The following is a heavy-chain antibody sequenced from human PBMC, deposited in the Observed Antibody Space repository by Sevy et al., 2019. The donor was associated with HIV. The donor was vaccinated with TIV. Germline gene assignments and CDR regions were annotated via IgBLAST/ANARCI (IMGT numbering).Heavy chain of an antibody. D-gene: IGHD6-19*01. CDR3: ARGGGSGWYYLDS. CDR1: GGTISRDG. CDR2: IISFFDMT. J-gene: IGHJ4*02. Sequence: ASMKVSCKASGGTISRDGISWVRQAPGQGLEWMGGIISFFDMTNYAQKFQGRVTISADESTSTVYMELSSLRFEDTAVYYCARGGGSGWYYLDSWGQGTLVTVSS. V-gene: IGHV1-69*13.